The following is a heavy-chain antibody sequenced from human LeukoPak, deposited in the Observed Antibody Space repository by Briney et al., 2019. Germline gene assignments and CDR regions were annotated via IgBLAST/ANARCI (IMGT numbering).Heavy chain of an antibody. CDR1: GFIFEDYA. J-gene: IGHJ4*02. CDR3: AKAESGPFDY. Sequence: PGTSLRLSCAASGFIFEDYAVHWVRQALGKGLEWVSAISGSGGSTYYADSVKGRFTISRDNSKNTLYLQMNSLRAEDTAVYYCAKAESGPFDYWGQGTLVTVSS. V-gene: IGHV3-23*01. D-gene: IGHD3-10*01. CDR2: ISGSGGST.